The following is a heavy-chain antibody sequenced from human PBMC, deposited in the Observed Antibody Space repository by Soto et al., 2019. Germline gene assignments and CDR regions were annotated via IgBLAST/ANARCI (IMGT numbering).Heavy chain of an antibody. J-gene: IGHJ4*02. CDR2: IIPILGIA. V-gene: IGHV1-69*02. D-gene: IGHD2-2*01. Sequence: QVQLVQSGAEVKKPGSSVKVSCKASGGTFSSYSISWVRQAPGQGLEWMGRIIPILGIANYAQKFQGRVTITADKSTSTAYMELSRPSSEATAVYYCARACRSTSCPRPGYWGQGTMVTVSS. CDR3: ARACRSTSCPRPGY. CDR1: GGTFSSYS.